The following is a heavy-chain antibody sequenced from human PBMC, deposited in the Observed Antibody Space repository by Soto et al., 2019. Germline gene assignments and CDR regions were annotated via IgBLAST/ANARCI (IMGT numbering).Heavy chain of an antibody. CDR3: ANVLLGPRGDYSYCMDV. J-gene: IGHJ6*02. D-gene: IGHD3-10*01. Sequence: QVQLVESGGGVVQPGRSLRLSCAASGFTFSSYAMHWVRQAPGKGLEWVAVISSDGSNKYYADSVKGRFTISRDNSKNKLSLPLNSLRAEDTAVYDCANVLLGPRGDYSYCMDVWGQGTTVTVSS. V-gene: IGHV3-30-3*01. CDR2: ISSDGSNK. CDR1: GFTFSSYA.